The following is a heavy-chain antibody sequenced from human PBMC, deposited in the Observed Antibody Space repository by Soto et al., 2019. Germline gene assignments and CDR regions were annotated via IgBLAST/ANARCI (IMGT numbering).Heavy chain of an antibody. CDR2: ISYDGSNK. CDR1: GFTFSSYA. V-gene: IGHV3-30-3*01. CDR3: ATARGSDYANWYFDL. J-gene: IGHJ2*01. D-gene: IGHD4-17*01. Sequence: QVQLVESGGGVVQPGRSLRLSCAASGFTFSSYAMHWVRQAPGKGLEWVAVISYDGSNKYYADSVKGRFTISRDNSKNTLYLQMNSLRAEDTAVYHCATARGSDYANWYFDLWGRGTLVTVSS.